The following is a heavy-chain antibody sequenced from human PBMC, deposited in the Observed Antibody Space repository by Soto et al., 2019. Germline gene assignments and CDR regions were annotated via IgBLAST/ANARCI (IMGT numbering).Heavy chain of an antibody. CDR3: ASETLAVGSAYDAFDI. CDR2: VYTAGGK. V-gene: IGHV3-53*04. CDR1: GLTVSSNY. Sequence: EVQLAESGGGLVQPGGSLRLSCAASGLTVSSNYMSWVRQAPENGLEWVSVVYTAGGKYYADSVQGRFTISRHDSHNALYLQMNSLRPDDTAIYYCASETLAVGSAYDAFDIWGHGTMVTVSS. J-gene: IGHJ3*02. D-gene: IGHD6-13*01.